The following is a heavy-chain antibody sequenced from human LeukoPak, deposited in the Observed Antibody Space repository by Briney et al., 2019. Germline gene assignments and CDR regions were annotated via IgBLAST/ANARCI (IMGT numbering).Heavy chain of an antibody. CDR2: TYYRSKWYN. CDR1: GDSVSSNNGA. V-gene: IGHV6-1*01. Sequence: SQTLSVTCAISGDSVSSNNGAWNWIRQSPSRGLLSLGRTYYRSKWYNDYAVSMKGRITINPDTSKNQFSLQMNSVTPEDTAVYYCARDVGSSGWYTSDYWGHGNLVTVSS. J-gene: IGHJ4*01. CDR3: ARDVGSSGWYTSDY. D-gene: IGHD6-19*01.